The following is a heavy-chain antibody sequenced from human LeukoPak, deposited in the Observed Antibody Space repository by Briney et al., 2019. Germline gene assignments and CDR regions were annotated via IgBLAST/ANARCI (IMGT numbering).Heavy chain of an antibody. D-gene: IGHD2-15*01. Sequence: XGXXXXMXGXGXEWMGFIYPGDSDTRYSPSFQGQVTISADKSISTAYLQWSSLKASDTAMYYCARKMVVNDAFDIWGQGTMVTVSS. CDR2: IYPGDSDT. V-gene: IGHV5-51*01. CDR3: ARKMVVNDAFDI. J-gene: IGHJ3*02.